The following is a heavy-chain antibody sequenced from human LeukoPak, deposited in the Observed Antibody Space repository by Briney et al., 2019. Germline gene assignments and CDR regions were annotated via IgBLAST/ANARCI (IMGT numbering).Heavy chain of an antibody. J-gene: IGHJ4*02. V-gene: IGHV3-48*03. Sequence: PGGSLRLSCAASGFTFSSFEMNWVRQAPGGGLEWISCISGGGSPIYYADSVKGRFTISRDNAKNSLYLEMNSLRAEDTAVYYCTRDIVYLQLEYWGQGALVTVSS. CDR3: TRDIVYLQLEY. D-gene: IGHD2-15*01. CDR1: GFTFSSFE. CDR2: ISGGGSPI.